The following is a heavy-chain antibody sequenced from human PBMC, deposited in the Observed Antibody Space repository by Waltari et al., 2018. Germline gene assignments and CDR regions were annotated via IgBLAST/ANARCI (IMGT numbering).Heavy chain of an antibody. CDR3: ARGLTTVTAKDYFDY. CDR2: IKQDGREK. D-gene: IGHD4-17*01. CDR1: GFTFSGYW. Sequence: EVQLVESGGGLVQPGGSLRVSCAASGFTFSGYWMNWVRQAPGKGMEWVDNIKQDGREKNYVDSVEGRITISRDNAKNSLYLQMNSLRAEDTAVYYCARGLTTVTAKDYFDYWGQGALVTVSS. V-gene: IGHV3-7*01. J-gene: IGHJ4*02.